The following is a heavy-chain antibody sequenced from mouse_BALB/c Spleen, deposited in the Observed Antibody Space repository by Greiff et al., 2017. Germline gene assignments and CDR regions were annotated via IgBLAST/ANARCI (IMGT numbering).Heavy chain of an antibody. V-gene: IGHV2-2*02. CDR3: ARSRGTPFAY. CDR2: IWSGGST. CDR1: GFSLTSYG. J-gene: IGHJ3*01. D-gene: IGHD3-3*01. Sequence: QVQLQQSGPGLVQPSQSLSITCTVSGFSLTSYGVHWVRQSPGKGLEWLGVIWSGGSTDYNAAFISRLSISKDNSKSQVFFKMNSLQANDTAIYYCARSRGTPFAYWGQGTLVTVSA.